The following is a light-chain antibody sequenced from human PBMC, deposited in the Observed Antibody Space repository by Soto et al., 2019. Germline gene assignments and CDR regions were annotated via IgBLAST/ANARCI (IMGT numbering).Light chain of an antibody. J-gene: IGKJ1*01. CDR1: HSISNH. CDR2: AAS. CDR3: QQSYSSPPT. Sequence: DIQMTQSPSSLSASVEDRVIITCRASHSISNHLNWYQQKPGKAPKLLIFAASSLQSGVPSRFSGRRSGPDFTLTISSLQPEDFATYYCQQSYSSPPTFGQGTKVEIK. V-gene: IGKV1-39*01.